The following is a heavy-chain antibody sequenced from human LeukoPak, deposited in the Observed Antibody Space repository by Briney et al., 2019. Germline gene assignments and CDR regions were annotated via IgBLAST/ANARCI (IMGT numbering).Heavy chain of an antibody. D-gene: IGHD3-22*01. CDR1: GFTVSSNY. CDR3: ASLIDSSGPCFHY. CDR2: IYNEGTT. J-gene: IGHJ4*02. V-gene: IGHV3-66*01. Sequence: GGSLRLSCAASGFTVSSNYMNWVRQAPGKGLEWVSIIYNEGTTYYADSVKGRFTISRDNAKNSLYLQMNSLRAEDTAVYYCASLIDSSGPCFHYWGQGTLVTVSS.